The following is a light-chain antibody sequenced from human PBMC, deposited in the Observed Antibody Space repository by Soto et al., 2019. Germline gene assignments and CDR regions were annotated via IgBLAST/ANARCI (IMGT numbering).Light chain of an antibody. CDR3: QQATSFPRP. CDR2: AAS. Sequence: DIQMTQSPSSVSASVGDRVTITCRASQGISSWLACYQQKPGKAPKLLIYAASSLQSLVTSRFSGRGSGKDFTLTISSLQPEDFYTYYCQQATSFPRPFGGGTKVEIK. CDR1: QGISSW. J-gene: IGKJ4*01. V-gene: IGKV1-12*01.